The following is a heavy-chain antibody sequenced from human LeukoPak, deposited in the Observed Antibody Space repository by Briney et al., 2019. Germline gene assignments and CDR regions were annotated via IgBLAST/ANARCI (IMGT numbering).Heavy chain of an antibody. J-gene: IGHJ4*02. CDR1: GGSVSGYH. V-gene: IGHV4-59*08. CDR3: ARSSEYGDPFNY. CDR2: IYYSGST. D-gene: IGHD4-17*01. Sequence: SETLSLTCTVSGGSVSGYHWSWIRQPPGKGLEWIGYIYYSGSTNYNPSLKSRVTISVDTSKNQFSLKLNSVTAADTAVYYCARSSEYGDPFNYWGQGTLVTVSS.